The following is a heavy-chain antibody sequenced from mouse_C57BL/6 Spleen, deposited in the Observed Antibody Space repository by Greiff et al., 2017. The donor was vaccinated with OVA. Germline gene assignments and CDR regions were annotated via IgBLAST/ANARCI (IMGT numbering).Heavy chain of an antibody. D-gene: IGHD2-3*01. CDR2: IDPETGGT. CDR3: TRGGYLAWFAY. Sequence: QVQLKQSGAELVRPGASVTLSCKASGYTFTDYEMHWVKQTPVPGLEWIGAIDPETGGTAYNQKFKGKAILTADKSSSTAYMELRSLTSEDSAVYYCTRGGYLAWFAYWGQGTLVTVSA. CDR1: GYTFTDYE. J-gene: IGHJ3*01. V-gene: IGHV1-15*01.